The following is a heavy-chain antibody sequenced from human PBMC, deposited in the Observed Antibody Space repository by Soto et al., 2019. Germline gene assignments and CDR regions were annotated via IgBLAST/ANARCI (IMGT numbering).Heavy chain of an antibody. Sequence: VGSLRLSCAASGFTFSSYAMSWVRQAPGKGLEWVSAISGSGGSTYYADSVKGRFTISRDNSKNTLYLQMNRLRAEDTAVYYCAKSPRYYYDSSGYYYPGLDVWGQGTTVTVSS. CDR1: GFTFSSYA. J-gene: IGHJ6*02. V-gene: IGHV3-23*01. CDR2: ISGSGGST. CDR3: AKSPRYYYDSSGYYYPGLDV. D-gene: IGHD3-22*01.